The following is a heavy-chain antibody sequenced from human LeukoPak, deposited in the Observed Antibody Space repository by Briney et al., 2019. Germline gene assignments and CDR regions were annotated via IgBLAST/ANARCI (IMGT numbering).Heavy chain of an antibody. CDR2: IYYSGST. J-gene: IGHJ4*02. CDR1: GGSISSGDYY. V-gene: IGHV4-61*08. CDR3: ARGNWNYVLRSVAFDY. Sequence: SETLSLTCTVSGGSISSGDYYWSWIRQPPGKGLEWIGYIYYSGSTNYNPSLKSRVTISVDTSKNQFSLKLSSVTAADTAVYYCARGNWNYVLRSVAFDYWGQGTLVTVSS. D-gene: IGHD1-7*01.